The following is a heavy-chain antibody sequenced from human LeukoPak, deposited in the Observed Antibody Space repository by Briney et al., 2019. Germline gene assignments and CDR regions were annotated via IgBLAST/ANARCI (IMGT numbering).Heavy chain of an antibody. CDR1: GFTFSDHY. V-gene: IGHV3-72*01. CDR2: TRNKANSYTT. Sequence: PGGSLRLSCAASGFTFSDHYMDWVRQAPGKGLEWVGRTRNKANSYTTEYAASVKGRFTISRDDSKDSLYLQMNSLKTEDTAMYYCARLITMVRGVMTRDYYGMDVWGQGTAVTVSS. D-gene: IGHD3-10*01. CDR3: ARLITMVRGVMTRDYYGMDV. J-gene: IGHJ6*02.